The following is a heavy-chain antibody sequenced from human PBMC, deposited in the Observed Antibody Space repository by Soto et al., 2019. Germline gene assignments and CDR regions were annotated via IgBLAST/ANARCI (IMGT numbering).Heavy chain of an antibody. CDR2: IYYSGST. D-gene: IGHD3-9*01. V-gene: IGHV4-59*01. CDR1: GGSISSYY. J-gene: IGHJ6*03. CDR3: ARSYDILSYYYMDV. Sequence: QVQLQESGPGLVKPSETLSLTCTVSGGSISSYYWSWIRQPPGKGLEWIGYIYYSGSTNYNPSLKSRVTISVDTSKNQFSLKLSSVTAADTAVYYCARSYDILSYYYMDVWGKGTTVTVSS.